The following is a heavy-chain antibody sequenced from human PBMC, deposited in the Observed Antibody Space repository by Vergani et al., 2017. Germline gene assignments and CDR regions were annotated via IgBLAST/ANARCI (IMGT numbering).Heavy chain of an antibody. CDR3: ARLNPYSSGWYSFVDY. CDR1: GGSISSSNW. V-gene: IGHV4-4*02. CDR2: IYHSGST. D-gene: IGHD6-19*01. Sequence: QVQLQESGPGLVKPSGTLSLTCVVSGGSISSSNWWSWVRQPPGKGLEWIGEIYHSGSTNYNPSLKSRVTISVDKSISTAYLQWSSLKASDTAMYYCARLNPYSSGWYSFVDYWGQGTLVTVSS. J-gene: IGHJ4*02.